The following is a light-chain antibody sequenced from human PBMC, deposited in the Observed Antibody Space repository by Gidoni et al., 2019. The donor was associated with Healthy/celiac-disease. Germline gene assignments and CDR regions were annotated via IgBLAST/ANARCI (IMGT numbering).Light chain of an antibody. CDR3: QQRSNWLT. V-gene: IGKV3-11*01. Sequence: EIVFTQSPATLSLSPGERATLSCRASQSVSSYLAWYQQKPGQAPRLLIYDASNRATGIPARFSGSGSGTDFTLTISRLEPEDFAVYYCQQRSNWLTFGGGTKVEVK. CDR1: QSVSSY. J-gene: IGKJ4*01. CDR2: DAS.